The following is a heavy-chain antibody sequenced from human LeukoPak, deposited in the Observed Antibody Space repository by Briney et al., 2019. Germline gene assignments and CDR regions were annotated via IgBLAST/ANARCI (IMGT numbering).Heavy chain of an antibody. J-gene: IGHJ4*02. CDR1: GFTFSSYA. D-gene: IGHD6-19*01. CDR2: IRGSGDST. CDR3: AKDGISGWYGNHFDF. Sequence: GGSLRHSFAASGFTFSSYAMNWVCQAPGKGLEWVSSIRGSGDSTYCADSVKGRFIISRDNSKNTLYLQISSLRVEDTAIYYCAKDGISGWYGNHFDFWGQGTLVTGSS. V-gene: IGHV3-23*01.